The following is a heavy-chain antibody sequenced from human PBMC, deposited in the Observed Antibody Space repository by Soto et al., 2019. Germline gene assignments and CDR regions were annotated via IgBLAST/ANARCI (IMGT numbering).Heavy chain of an antibody. CDR1: GLTLSNFE. J-gene: IGHJ4*02. Sequence: RRLSCAASGLTLSNFETDWVRQAPGKGLEWIAYISIGARSIHYADSVRGRLTISRDDAENSVFLQMDRLSAEDTAVYFCATRSSDYYFYWGQGALVTVSS. D-gene: IGHD4-17*01. CDR3: ATRSSDYYFY. V-gene: IGHV3-48*03. CDR2: ISIGARSI.